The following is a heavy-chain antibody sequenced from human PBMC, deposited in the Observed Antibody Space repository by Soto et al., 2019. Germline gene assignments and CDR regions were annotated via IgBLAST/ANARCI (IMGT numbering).Heavy chain of an antibody. D-gene: IGHD1-26*01. CDR1: GFTFSSYG. V-gene: IGHV3-33*01. Sequence: QVQLVESGGGVVQPGRSLRLSCAASGFTFSSYGMHWVRQAPGKGLEWVAVIWHDGSNKYYADFVKGRFTISRDNSKNTRYLQMNSLRAEDTAVYYCARAQYSGSYIRMDVWGQGTTVTVSS. J-gene: IGHJ6*02. CDR2: IWHDGSNK. CDR3: ARAQYSGSYIRMDV.